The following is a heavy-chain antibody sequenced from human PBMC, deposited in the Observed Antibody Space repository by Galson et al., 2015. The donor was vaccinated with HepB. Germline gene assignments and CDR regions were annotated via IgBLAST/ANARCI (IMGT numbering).Heavy chain of an antibody. CDR3: ARYYGNCRAFDS. J-gene: IGHJ4*02. CDR2: IWFDGSKD. Sequence: SLRLSCAASGSAFSSHGMHWVRQAPGKGLEWVALIWFDGSKDYYADSVKGRFTISRDNSNNMLYLQMNNLRVDDTAVYYCARYYGNCRAFDSWGQGTLVTVSS. V-gene: IGHV3-33*01. D-gene: IGHD4-11*01. CDR1: GSAFSSHG.